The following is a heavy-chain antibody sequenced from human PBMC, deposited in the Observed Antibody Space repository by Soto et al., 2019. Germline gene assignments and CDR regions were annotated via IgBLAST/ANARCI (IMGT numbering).Heavy chain of an antibody. CDR1: GGSISSGGYY. V-gene: IGHV4-31*03. D-gene: IGHD6-6*01. Sequence: QVQLQESGPGLVKPSQTLSLTCTVSGGSISSGGYYWSWIRQHPGKGLEWIGYIYYSGSTYYNPSLKSRVTISVDTSKNQFSLKLSSVTAADTAVYYCAREGSSISYYYYGMDVWGQGTTVTVSS. CDR2: IYYSGST. CDR3: AREGSSISYYYYGMDV. J-gene: IGHJ6*02.